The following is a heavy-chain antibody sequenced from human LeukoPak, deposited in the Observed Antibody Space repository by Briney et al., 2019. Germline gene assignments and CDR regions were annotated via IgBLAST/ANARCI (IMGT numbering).Heavy chain of an antibody. CDR1: GGPISSGGYY. Sequence: SQTLSLTCTVSGGPISSGGYYWSWIRQHPGKGLEWIGYIYYSGSTYYNPSLKSRVTISVDTSKNQFSLKLSSVTAADTAVYYCAREAVTMVRGVADLLYNWFDPWGQGTLVTVSS. CDR2: IYYSGST. V-gene: IGHV4-31*03. J-gene: IGHJ5*02. D-gene: IGHD3-10*01. CDR3: AREAVTMVRGVADLLYNWFDP.